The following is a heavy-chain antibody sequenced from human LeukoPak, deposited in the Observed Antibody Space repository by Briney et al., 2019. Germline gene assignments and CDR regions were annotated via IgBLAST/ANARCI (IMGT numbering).Heavy chain of an antibody. V-gene: IGHV3-7*03. CDR3: AKQDDFWSGYPNVYYYYYMDV. D-gene: IGHD3-3*01. J-gene: IGHJ6*03. CDR1: EFTFSDYW. CDR2: IKQDGSEK. Sequence: PGGSLRLSCAASEFTFSDYWMSWVRQAPGKGLEWVANIKQDGSEKHYVDSVKGRFTISRDNSKNTLYLQMNSLRAEDTAVYYCAKQDDFWSGYPNVYYYYYMDVWGKGTTVTVSS.